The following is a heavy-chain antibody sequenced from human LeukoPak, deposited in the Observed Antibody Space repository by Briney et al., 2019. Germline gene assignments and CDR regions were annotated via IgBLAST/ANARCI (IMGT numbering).Heavy chain of an antibody. Sequence: GSLRLSCAASGFTFSSDSMNWVRQAPGKGLEWIGEINHSGSTNYNPSLKSRVTISVDTSKNQFSLKLNSVTAADTAVYYCASRYFCSSTSCYTFDYWGQGTLVTVSS. CDR3: ASRYFCSSTSCYTFDY. CDR2: INHSGST. V-gene: IGHV4-34*01. J-gene: IGHJ4*02. CDR1: GFTFSSDS. D-gene: IGHD2-2*02.